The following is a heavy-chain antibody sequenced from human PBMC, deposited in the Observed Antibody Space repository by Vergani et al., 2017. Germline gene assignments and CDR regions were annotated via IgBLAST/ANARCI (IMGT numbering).Heavy chain of an antibody. Sequence: LQLQESGPGLVKPSETLSLTCIVTGGSISRISYYGAWVRQPPGKGLEWIGSIYYAGSTYYNPSLKSRVTISVDTSKNQFSLKLSSVTAADSATYFCATPHTVDSHYMGVWGQGITVNVSS. CDR2: IYYAGST. CDR1: GGSISRISYY. V-gene: IGHV4-39*01. CDR3: ATPHTVDSHYMGV. D-gene: IGHD3/OR15-3a*01. J-gene: IGHJ6*03.